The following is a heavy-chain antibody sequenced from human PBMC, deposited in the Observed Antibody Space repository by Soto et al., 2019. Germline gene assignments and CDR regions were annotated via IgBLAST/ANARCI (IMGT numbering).Heavy chain of an antibody. J-gene: IGHJ6*02. CDR1: GFTFTSSA. CDR2: IVVGSGNT. V-gene: IGHV1-58*01. Sequence: GASVKVSCKASGFTFTSSAVQWVRQARGQRLEWIGWIVVGSGNTNYAQEFQERVTITRDMSTSTAYMELSSLRSEDTAVYYCAADHNTLPAGVLRFLEWFRYGMDVWGQGTTVTVSS. CDR3: AADHNTLPAGVLRFLEWFRYGMDV. D-gene: IGHD3-3*01.